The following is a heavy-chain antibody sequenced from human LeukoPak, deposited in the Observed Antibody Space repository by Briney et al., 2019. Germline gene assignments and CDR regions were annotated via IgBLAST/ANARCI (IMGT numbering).Heavy chain of an antibody. CDR2: ISSSGSTI. CDR3: ARSLYSSSLLGNYYYYMDV. D-gene: IGHD6-6*01. CDR1: GFTFSDYY. J-gene: IGHJ6*03. Sequence: GGSLRLSCAASGFTFSDYYMSWICQAPGKGLEWVSYISSSGSTIYYADSVKGRFTISRDNAKNSLYLQMNSLRAEDTAVYYCARSLYSSSLLGNYYYYMDVWGKGTTVTVSS. V-gene: IGHV3-11*04.